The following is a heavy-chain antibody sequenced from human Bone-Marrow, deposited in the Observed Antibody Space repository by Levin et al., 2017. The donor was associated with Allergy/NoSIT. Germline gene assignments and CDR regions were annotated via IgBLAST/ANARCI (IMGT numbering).Heavy chain of an antibody. CDR3: ASTPGGYSGPLLDY. Sequence: GSLRLSCTVSGGSISSYYWSWIRQPPGKGLEWIGYIYYSGSTNYNPSLKSRVTISVDTSKNQFSLKLSSVTAADTAVYYCASTPGGYSGPLLDYWGQGTLVTVSS. CDR2: IYYSGST. J-gene: IGHJ4*02. V-gene: IGHV4-59*01. CDR1: GGSISSYY. D-gene: IGHD5-12*01.